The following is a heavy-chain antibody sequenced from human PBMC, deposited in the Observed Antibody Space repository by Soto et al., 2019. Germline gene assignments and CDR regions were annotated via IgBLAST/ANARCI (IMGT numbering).Heavy chain of an antibody. J-gene: IGHJ4*02. D-gene: IGHD3-22*01. Sequence: GSLRLSCAASGFTFSNYGMHWVRQAPGKGLEWVSAISGSGVSTFYTDSVKGRFTVSRDNSKNTLFLQMNRLTVDDTATYYCVRDGLDYYDTERLYFDKWGQGTLVTVSS. CDR3: VRDGLDYYDTERLYFDK. CDR2: ISGSGVST. CDR1: GFTFSNYG. V-gene: IGHV3-23*01.